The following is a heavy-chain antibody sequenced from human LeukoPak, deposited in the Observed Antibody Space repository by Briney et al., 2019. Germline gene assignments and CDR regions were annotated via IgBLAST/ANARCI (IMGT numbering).Heavy chain of an antibody. J-gene: IGHJ4*02. V-gene: IGHV4-31*03. Sequence: KTSQTLSLTCTVSGGSISSGGYYWSWIRQHPGKGLEWIGCIYYSGSTYYNPSLKSRVTISVDTSKNQFSLKLSSVTAADTAVYYCARDSDSSYFDYWGQGTLVTVSS. CDR1: GGSISSGGYY. CDR2: IYYSGST. CDR3: ARDSDSSYFDY. D-gene: IGHD3-22*01.